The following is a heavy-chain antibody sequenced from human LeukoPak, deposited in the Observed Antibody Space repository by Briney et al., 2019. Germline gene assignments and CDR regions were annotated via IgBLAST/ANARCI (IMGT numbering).Heavy chain of an antibody. J-gene: IGHJ4*02. D-gene: IGHD1-14*01. CDR2: ISSNSIYV. CDR1: GFTFSSYS. V-gene: IGHV3-21*01. CDR3: ERDQVDRIWYFDY. Sequence: GGSLRLSCAASGFTFSSYSMNWVRQAPGKGLEWVSSISSNSIYVFYADSMKGRFTISRDNVKNSLSLQMNSLRAEDTAVYYCERDQVDRIWYFDYWGQGTLVTVSS.